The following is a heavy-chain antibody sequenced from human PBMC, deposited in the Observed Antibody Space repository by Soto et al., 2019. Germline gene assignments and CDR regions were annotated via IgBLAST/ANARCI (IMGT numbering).Heavy chain of an antibody. CDR3: ARLVYDTRLDYLYFDF. V-gene: IGHV4-4*02. CDR2: IFHDGTA. J-gene: IGHJ4*02. D-gene: IGHD3-16*01. CDR1: GVSISSGNW. Sequence: PSETLSLTCTVSGVSISSGNWWTWVRQSSRKGLEYIGEIFHDGTANYFPSFERRVAMSVDKSKNQFSLKLTSVTAADAAIYYCARLVYDTRLDYLYFDFWGQGAQVTVSS.